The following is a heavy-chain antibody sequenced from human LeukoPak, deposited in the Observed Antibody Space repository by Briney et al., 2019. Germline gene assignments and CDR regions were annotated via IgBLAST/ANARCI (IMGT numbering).Heavy chain of an antibody. CDR1: GFTFSSYG. D-gene: IGHD5-24*01. J-gene: IGHJ3*02. CDR2: ISSSSSYI. Sequence: GGSLRLSCAASGFTFSSYGMHWVRQAPGKGLEWVSSISSSSSYIYYADSVKGRFTISRYNAKNSLYLQMNSLRAEDTAVYYCARLVEMATNAYAFDIWGQGTMVTVSS. CDR3: ARLVEMATNAYAFDI. V-gene: IGHV3-21*01.